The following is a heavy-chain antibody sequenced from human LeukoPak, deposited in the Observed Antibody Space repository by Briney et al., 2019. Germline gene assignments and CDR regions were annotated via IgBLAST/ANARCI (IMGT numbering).Heavy chain of an antibody. CDR2: ISGSGGST. CDR1: GFTFSSYA. D-gene: IGHD4-11*01. V-gene: IGHV3-23*01. CDR3: ARGEMARYSNYGEGFDY. J-gene: IGHJ4*02. Sequence: GGSLRLSCAASGFTFSSYAMSWVRQAPGKGLEWVSAISGSGGSTYYADSVKGRFTISRDNPKNTLYLQMNSLRDEDTAVYYCARGEMARYSNYGEGFDYWGQGTLVTVSS.